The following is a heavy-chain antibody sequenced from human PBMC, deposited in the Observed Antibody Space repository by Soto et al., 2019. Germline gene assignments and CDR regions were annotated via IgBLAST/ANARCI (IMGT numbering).Heavy chain of an antibody. V-gene: IGHV3-30*03. CDR2: ISYDGSNK. CDR1: GFTFSSYG. J-gene: IGHJ4*02. D-gene: IGHD1-26*01. CDR3: AIIYLGEEKIKDRSGGYPFFDY. Sequence: QVQLVESGGGVVQPGRSLRLSCAASGFTFSSYGMHWVRQAPGKGLEWVAVISYDGSNKYYADSVKGRFTISRDNSKNTVYLQMNSLRAEDTALYYCAIIYLGEEKIKDRSGGYPFFDYWGQGTLVTISS.